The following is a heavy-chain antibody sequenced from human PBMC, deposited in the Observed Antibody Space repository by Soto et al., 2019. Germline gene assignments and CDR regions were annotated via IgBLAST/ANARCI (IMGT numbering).Heavy chain of an antibody. CDR3: ARGAVIVSPCPGFDY. J-gene: IGHJ4*02. D-gene: IGHD3-16*02. CDR1: GDSVSSNSVV. CDR2: TYYRSKWFY. V-gene: IGHV6-1*01. Sequence: SQTLSLTCAISGDSVSSNSVVWDWIRQSPSRGLEWLGRTYYRSKWFYEYAESVRSRIAINPDTSKNQFSLQLNSVTPEDTAVYYCARGAVIVSPCPGFDYLGQGTPVTVSS.